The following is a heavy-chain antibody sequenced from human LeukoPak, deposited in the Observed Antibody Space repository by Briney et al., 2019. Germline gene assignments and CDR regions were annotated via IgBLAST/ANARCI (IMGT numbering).Heavy chain of an antibody. D-gene: IGHD3-3*01. Sequence: SVKVSCKASGGTFSSYAISWVRQATGQGLEWMGGIIPIFGTANYAQKFQGRVTMTEDTSTDTAYMELSSLRSEDTAVYYCATTIFGVVSAMDVWGKGTTVTVSS. J-gene: IGHJ6*03. CDR3: ATTIFGVVSAMDV. V-gene: IGHV1-69*06. CDR2: IIPIFGTA. CDR1: GGTFSSYA.